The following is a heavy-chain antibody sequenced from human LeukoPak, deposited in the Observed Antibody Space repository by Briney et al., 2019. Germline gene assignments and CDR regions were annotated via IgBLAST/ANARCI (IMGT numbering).Heavy chain of an antibody. CDR1: VFTFSSYA. CDR3: AESYYSISGSYSSSWFDL. J-gene: IGHJ5*02. V-gene: IGHV3-23*01. CDR2: ICDSGGST. Sequence: GGSLRLSCAASVFTFSSYAMSWVRQAPGKGLEWVSPICDSGGSTYNAHTLKGRFTLSRDRYKRTLYLQMNSLRAEDTAVYYCAESYYSISGSYSSSWFDLWGQGPLVTVSS. D-gene: IGHD3-10*01.